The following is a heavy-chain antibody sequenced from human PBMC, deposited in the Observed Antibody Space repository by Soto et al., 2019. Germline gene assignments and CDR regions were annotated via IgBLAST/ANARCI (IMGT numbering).Heavy chain of an antibody. CDR3: AKLSGSFYSDN. D-gene: IGHD1-26*01. CDR1: GFTFSSCA. J-gene: IGHJ4*02. CDR2: IDNSGGYT. Sequence: EVQLLESGGGLVQPGGSLRLSCAASGFTFSSCAMTWVRQAPGKGLQWVSTIDNSGGYTYYADSVKGRFTISRDNSKNTLHLQMNSLRADDTAVYYFAKLSGSFYSDNWGQGTLVTVSS. V-gene: IGHV3-23*01.